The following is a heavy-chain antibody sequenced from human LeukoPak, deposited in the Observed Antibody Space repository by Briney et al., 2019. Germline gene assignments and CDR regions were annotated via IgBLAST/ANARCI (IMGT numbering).Heavy chain of an antibody. CDR1: GFMFSRFA. CDR3: AKSMSTVTYFDG. J-gene: IGHJ4*02. Sequence: PGGSLRLSCAASGFMFSRFAMSWVRQAPGKGLEWVSGISGSGGNTRYADSVKGRFTISRDNSKNTLYLQMNSLRAEDTAIYYCAKSMSTVTYFDGWGQGTLVTVSS. V-gene: IGHV3-23*01. CDR2: ISGSGGNT. D-gene: IGHD4-17*01.